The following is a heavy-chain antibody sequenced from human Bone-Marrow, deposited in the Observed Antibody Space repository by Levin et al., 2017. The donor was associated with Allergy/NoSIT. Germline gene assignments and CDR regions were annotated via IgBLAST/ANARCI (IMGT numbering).Heavy chain of an antibody. J-gene: IGHJ3*01. V-gene: IGHV3-33*05. Sequence: QTGGSLRLSCAASGFTFSSYGMHWVRQAPGKGLEWVAAIQNDGSKKYYGDSVKGRFTISRDSSKDTLDLQMNSVRAEDTAVYYCARDNWLVPSITTLDLWGQGTMVTVSS. CDR3: ARDNWLVPSITTLDL. CDR1: GFTFSSYG. D-gene: IGHD6-19*01. CDR2: IQNDGSKK.